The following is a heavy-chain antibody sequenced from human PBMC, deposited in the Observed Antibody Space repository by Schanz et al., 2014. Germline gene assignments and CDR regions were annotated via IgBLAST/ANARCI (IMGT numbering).Heavy chain of an antibody. Sequence: EVQLLESGGGLVQPGGSLRLSCSASTFTFDHYAMTWVRQAPGKGLEWVAAVSSRSDEIKYADSVRGRFTISRDNAKNSLYLEMNSLRAEDTALYYCVRDRRNADLAYWGQGTLVTVSS. J-gene: IGHJ4*02. CDR3: VRDRRNADLAY. CDR1: TFTFDHYA. V-gene: IGHV3-23*01. CDR2: VSSRSDEI. D-gene: IGHD1-1*01.